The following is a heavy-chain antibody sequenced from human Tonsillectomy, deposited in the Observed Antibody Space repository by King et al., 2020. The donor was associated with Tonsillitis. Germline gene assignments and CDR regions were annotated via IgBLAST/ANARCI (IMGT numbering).Heavy chain of an antibody. CDR3: ARERITMIVVVNDAFDI. J-gene: IGHJ3*02. CDR1: GFTFSDYY. CDR2: ISSSGSTI. Sequence: VQLVESGGGLVKPGGSLRLSCAASGFTFSDYYMSWIRQAPGKGLEWVSYISSSGSTIYYAVSVKGRFTISRDNAKNSLYQQMNSLRAEDTAVYYCARERITMIVVVNDAFDIWGQGTMVTVSS. V-gene: IGHV3-11*01. D-gene: IGHD3-22*01.